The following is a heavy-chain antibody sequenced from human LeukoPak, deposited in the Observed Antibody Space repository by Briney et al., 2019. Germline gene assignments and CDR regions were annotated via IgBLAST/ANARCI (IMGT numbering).Heavy chain of an antibody. CDR2: MNPNSGNT. CDR3: ARCNITVAGTQTYNWFDP. J-gene: IGHJ5*02. Sequence: GASVKVSCKTSGYTFTSYDINWVRQATGQGLEWMGWMNPNSGNTGYAQKFQGRVTMTRDTSISTAYMELSSLRSEDTAVYYCARCNITVAGTQTYNWFDPWGQGTLVTVSS. D-gene: IGHD6-19*01. V-gene: IGHV1-8*01. CDR1: GYTFTSYD.